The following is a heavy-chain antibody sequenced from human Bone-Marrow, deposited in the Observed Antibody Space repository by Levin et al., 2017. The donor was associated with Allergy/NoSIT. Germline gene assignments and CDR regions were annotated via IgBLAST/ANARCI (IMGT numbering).Heavy chain of an antibody. J-gene: IGHJ3*02. CDR3: TTEVSLLVRGVSDAFDI. Sequence: PGGSLRLSCAGSGFNFRNAWLSWVRQAPGKGLEWIGRIRSKTDGGTSDYAAPVKGRFTISKDDSKNMVYLQMSSLEAEDTAMYYCTTEVSLLVRGVSDAFDIWGQGTMVTVSS. D-gene: IGHD3-10*01. V-gene: IGHV3-15*01. CDR2: IRSKTDGGTS. CDR1: GFNFRNAW.